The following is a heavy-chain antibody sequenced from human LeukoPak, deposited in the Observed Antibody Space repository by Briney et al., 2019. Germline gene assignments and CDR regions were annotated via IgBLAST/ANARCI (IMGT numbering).Heavy chain of an antibody. Sequence: PGGSLRLSCAASGFTFSSYAMSWVRQAPGKGLEWVSSISSSSYIYYADSVKGRFTISRDNAKNSLYLQMNSLRAEDTAVYYCARDPFYCSSTSCYTRPFDYWGQGTLVTVSS. D-gene: IGHD2-2*02. CDR2: ISSSSYI. V-gene: IGHV3-21*01. CDR3: ARDPFYCSSTSCYTRPFDY. J-gene: IGHJ4*02. CDR1: GFTFSSYA.